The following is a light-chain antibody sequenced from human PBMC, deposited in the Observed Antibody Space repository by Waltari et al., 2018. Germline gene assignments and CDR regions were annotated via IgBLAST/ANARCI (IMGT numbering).Light chain of an antibody. CDR2: EVN. CDR3: GTWDTSLKTWV. Sequence: QSILTQPPSISAAPGQKVTISCSGGSSNIGKIYVSWYQQFPGTAPRLPIYEVNKRPSGILDRFSGSKSGTSATLGITGLRTGDEADYYCGTWDTSLKTWVFGGGTKLTVL. J-gene: IGLJ3*02. CDR1: SSNIGKIY. V-gene: IGLV1-51*02.